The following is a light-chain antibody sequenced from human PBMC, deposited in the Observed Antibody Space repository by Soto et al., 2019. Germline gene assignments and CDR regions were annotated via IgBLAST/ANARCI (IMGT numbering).Light chain of an antibody. CDR3: QQRSHWPPLT. J-gene: IGKJ1*01. Sequence: EIVMTQSPATLSVSPGERATISCRASQSMSSLLAWYQQKPGQAPRLLIYDASNRATGIPARCSGSGSGTDVTLTISSLEPEDFAVYYCQQRSHWPPLTFGQGTNVEIK. CDR2: DAS. V-gene: IGKV3-11*01. CDR1: QSMSSL.